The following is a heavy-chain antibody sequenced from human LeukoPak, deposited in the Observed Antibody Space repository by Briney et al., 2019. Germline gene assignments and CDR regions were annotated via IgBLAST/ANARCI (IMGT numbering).Heavy chain of an antibody. CDR2: ISSSGSTI. CDR3: AKGSYGSGSYVDY. V-gene: IGHV3-48*04. J-gene: IGHJ4*02. D-gene: IGHD3-10*01. CDR1: GFTFSSYN. Sequence: GGSLRLSCAASGFTFSSYNMNWVRQAPGKGLEWVSYISSSGSTIYYADSVKGRFTISRDNAKNSLYLQMNSLRAEDTALYYCAKGSYGSGSYVDYWGQGTLITVSS.